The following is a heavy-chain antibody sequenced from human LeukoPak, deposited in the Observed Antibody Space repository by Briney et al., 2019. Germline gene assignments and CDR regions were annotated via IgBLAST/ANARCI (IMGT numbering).Heavy chain of an antibody. CDR2: NSGSGGST. D-gene: IGHD6-19*01. V-gene: IGHV3-23*01. CDR1: GLTFRNYA. Sequence: PGGSLRLSCAASGLTFRNYAMSWVRQAPGKGLEWVSVNSGSGGSTYYVDSVKGRFTISRDKSRNTLSLQMNSLTIEDTAVYYCARDAGYSTGWYPGYWGQGTLVTVSS. J-gene: IGHJ4*02. CDR3: ARDAGYSTGWYPGY.